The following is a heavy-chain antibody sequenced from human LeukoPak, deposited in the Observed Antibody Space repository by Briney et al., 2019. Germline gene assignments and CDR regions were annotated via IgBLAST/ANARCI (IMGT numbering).Heavy chain of an antibody. Sequence: SETLSLTCIVSGASISTRGYHWAWIRQPPGKGLEWIGTTSYSGTTYHHPSLKSRVTISGDTSKSQISLKLSSVTAADTAVYYCARDGSGSYWFDPWGRGTLVTVSS. V-gene: IGHV4-39*01. J-gene: IGHJ5*02. CDR1: GASISTRGYH. CDR3: ARDGSGSYWFDP. CDR2: TSYSGTT. D-gene: IGHD3-10*01.